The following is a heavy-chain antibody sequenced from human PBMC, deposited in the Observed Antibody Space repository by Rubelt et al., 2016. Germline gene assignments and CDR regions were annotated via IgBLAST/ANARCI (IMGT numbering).Heavy chain of an antibody. CDR2: INTNTGNP. V-gene: IGHV7-4-1*02. Sequence: QVHLVQSAIEVKKPGASVKISCKTSGYTFTTYGIIWVRRAPGQGLEWMGWINTNTGNPTYAQGFTGRFVFSLDTSVSTPYLQISSLKAEDTAVYYCARGMRWFGENYWGQGTLVTVSS. D-gene: IGHD3-10*01. CDR1: GYTFTTYG. J-gene: IGHJ4*02. CDR3: ARGMRWFGENY.